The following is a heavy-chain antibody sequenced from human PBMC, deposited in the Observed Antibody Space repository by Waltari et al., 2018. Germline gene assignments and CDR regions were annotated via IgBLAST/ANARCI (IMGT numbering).Heavy chain of an antibody. J-gene: IGHJ4*02. CDR1: GYSISSGYS. Sequence: QVQLQESGPGLVKPSETLSLTCTVPGYSISSGYSWGWIRQPPGKGLEWIGSINHSGSTYYNPSLKSRVTISVDTSKNQFSLKLSSVTAADTAVYYCARDKGPPNPLDYWGQGTLVTVSS. CDR3: ARDKGPPNPLDY. V-gene: IGHV4-38-2*02. CDR2: INHSGST.